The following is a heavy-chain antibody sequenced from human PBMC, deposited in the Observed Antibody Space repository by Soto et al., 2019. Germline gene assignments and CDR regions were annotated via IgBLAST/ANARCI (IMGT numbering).Heavy chain of an antibody. D-gene: IGHD3-16*02. CDR3: ARCYTLPPNWFDP. J-gene: IGHJ5*02. V-gene: IGHV4-30-4*01. CDR2: IYYSGST. CDR1: GGSISSGDYY. Sequence: PSETLSLTCTVSGGSISSGDYYWSWIRQPPGKGLEWIGYIYYSGSTYYNPSLKSRVTISVDTSKNQFSLTLSSVTAADTTVYYCARCYTLPPNWFDPWGQGTLVTVSS.